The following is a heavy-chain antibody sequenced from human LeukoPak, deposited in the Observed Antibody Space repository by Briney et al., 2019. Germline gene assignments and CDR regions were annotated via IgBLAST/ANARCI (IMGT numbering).Heavy chain of an antibody. CDR1: GFTFSSYW. J-gene: IGHJ5*02. CDR2: INTDGSST. CDR3: ARGGRRVVPAAYNWFDP. V-gene: IGHV3-74*01. Sequence: GGSLRLSCAASGFTFSSYWMHWVRQAPGKGLVWVSRINTDGSSTSYADSVKGRFTISRDNAKNTLYLQMNSLRAEDTAVYYCARGGRRVVPAAYNWFDPWGQGTLVTVSS. D-gene: IGHD2-2*01.